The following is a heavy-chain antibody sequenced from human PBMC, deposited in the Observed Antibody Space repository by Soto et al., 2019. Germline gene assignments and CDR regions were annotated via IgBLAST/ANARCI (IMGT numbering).Heavy chain of an antibody. V-gene: IGHV4-30-4*01. D-gene: IGHD2-15*01. J-gene: IGHJ5*01. Sequence: QVHLLESGPGLVKPSQTLSLTCSVSGDSISTVDYFWAWIRQPPGQALEYIGYIYKSTTTYYNPSFESRVAISLDTSKSQFSLTVNSVTAADTAVYFCARGRYCLTGRCFPNWFDSWGQGTLVTVSS. CDR1: GDSISTVDYF. CDR2: IYKSTTT. CDR3: ARGRYCLTGRCFPNWFDS.